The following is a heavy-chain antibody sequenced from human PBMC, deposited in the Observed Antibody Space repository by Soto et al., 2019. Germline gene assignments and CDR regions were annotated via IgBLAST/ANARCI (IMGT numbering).Heavy chain of an antibody. CDR1: GFTFSSYG. D-gene: IGHD3-16*02. V-gene: IGHV3-30*18. CDR2: ISYDGSNQ. J-gene: IGHJ4*02. CDR3: AKALGELSPESYDH. Sequence: VQLVESGGGVVQPGRSLRLSCAASGFTFSSYGMHWVRQAPGKGLEWVAIISYDGSNQYYADSVKGRFTISRDNSKNTLYLQMNSLRAEDTAVYYCAKALGELSPESYDHWAQGVLVTVSS.